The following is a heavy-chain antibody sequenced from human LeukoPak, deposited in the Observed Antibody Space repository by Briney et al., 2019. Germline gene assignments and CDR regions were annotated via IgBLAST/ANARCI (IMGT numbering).Heavy chain of an antibody. CDR1: GYTLTELS. CDR3: ARDRYGDYWDYYYYYMDV. CDR2: FDPKDGDT. V-gene: IGHV1-24*01. D-gene: IGHD4-17*01. Sequence: ASVKVSCKVSGYTLTELSVHCVRQAPGKGLEWMGNFDPKDGDTIYAQRFQGRVTMTEDTSTHTAYMELSSLRSEDTAVYFCARDRYGDYWDYYYYYMDVWGKGTTVTVSS. J-gene: IGHJ6*03.